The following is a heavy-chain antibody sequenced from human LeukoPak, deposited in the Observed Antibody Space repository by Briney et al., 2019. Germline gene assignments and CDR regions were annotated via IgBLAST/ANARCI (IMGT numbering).Heavy chain of an antibody. V-gene: IGHV4-39*01. J-gene: IGHJ4*02. Sequence: PSETLSLTCTVSGGSISSSSYYWGWIRQPPGKGLEWIGSIYYSGSTYYNPSLKSRITISVDTSKNQFSLKLSSVTAADTAVYYCATRTHFYCSSTSCYIFDYWGQGTLVTVSS. CDR2: IYYSGST. CDR1: GGSISSSSYY. CDR3: ATRTHFYCSSTSCYIFDY. D-gene: IGHD2-2*01.